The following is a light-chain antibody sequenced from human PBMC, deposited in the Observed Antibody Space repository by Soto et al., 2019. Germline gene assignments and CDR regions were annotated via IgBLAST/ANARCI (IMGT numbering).Light chain of an antibody. Sequence: DIVLTHSPATLSLSPGERATLSCRASQSVSSYLAWYQQKPGQAPRLLIYDASNRATGIPARFSGSGSGTDFTLTVSSLEPEDFAVYYCQQRSNWPPRTFGQGTKV. CDR1: QSVSSY. CDR3: QQRSNWPPRT. CDR2: DAS. J-gene: IGKJ1*01. V-gene: IGKV3-11*01.